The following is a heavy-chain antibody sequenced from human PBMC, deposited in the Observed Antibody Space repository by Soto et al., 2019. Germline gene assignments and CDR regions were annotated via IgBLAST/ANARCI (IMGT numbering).Heavy chain of an antibody. J-gene: IGHJ5*02. V-gene: IGHV4-30-2*01. D-gene: IGHD7-27*01. CDR2: IYHSGST. CDR1: GGKIGSGVYS. CDR3: ARVPGP. Sequence: SETLSLTCGVSGGKIGSGVYSWSWIRQPPGKGLEWIGYIYHSGSTYYNPSLKSRVTISVDRSKNQFSLKLSSVTAADTAVYYCARVPGPWGQGTLVTVSS.